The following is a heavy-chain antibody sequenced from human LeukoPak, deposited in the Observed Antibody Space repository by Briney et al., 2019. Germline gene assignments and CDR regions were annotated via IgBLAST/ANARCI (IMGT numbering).Heavy chain of an antibody. CDR2: IYPRDSRT. CDR3: ARHLSDITSSPNY. J-gene: IGHJ4*02. Sequence: GDSLKISCKGSGYSFSSYWIAWVRQMAGKGLELMGVIYPRDSRTTYSPSFQDQVTISADKSISTAYLQWTSLKASDTAMYYCARHLSDITSSPNYWGPGTLVTVSS. V-gene: IGHV5-51*01. CDR1: GYSFSSYW. D-gene: IGHD2-2*01.